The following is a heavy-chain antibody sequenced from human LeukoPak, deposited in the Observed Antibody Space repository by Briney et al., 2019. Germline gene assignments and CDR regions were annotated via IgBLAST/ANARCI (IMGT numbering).Heavy chain of an antibody. CDR3: ARQVVAANWFDP. CDR2: IYYSGST. J-gene: IGHJ5*02. V-gene: IGHV4-39*01. D-gene: IGHD2-15*01. CDR1: GGSISSSSYY. Sequence: SETLSLTCTVSGGSISSSSYYWGWIRQPPGKGLEWIGSIYYSGSTYYNPSLKSRVTISVDTSKNQFSLKLSSVAAADTAVYYCARQVVAANWFDPWGQGTLVTVSS.